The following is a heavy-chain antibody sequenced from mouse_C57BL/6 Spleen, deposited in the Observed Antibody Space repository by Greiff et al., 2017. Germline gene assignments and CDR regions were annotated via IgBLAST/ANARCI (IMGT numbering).Heavy chain of an antibody. V-gene: IGHV1-42*01. CDR3: ARRITTVGGYFDY. CDR1: GYSFTGYY. CDR2: INPSTGGT. Sequence: VQLKQSGPELVKPGASVKISCKASGYSFTGYYMNWVKQSPEKSLEWIGEINPSTGGTTYNQKFKAKATLTVDKSSSTAYMQLKSLTSEDSAVYYCARRITTVGGYFDYWGQGTTLTVSS. J-gene: IGHJ2*01. D-gene: IGHD1-1*01.